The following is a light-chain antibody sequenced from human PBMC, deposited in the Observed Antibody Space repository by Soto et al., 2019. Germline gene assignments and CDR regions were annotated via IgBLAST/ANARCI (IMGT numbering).Light chain of an antibody. CDR1: QSVGSN. Sequence: EIVMTQSPATLSVSPGERAALSCRASQSVGSNLAWYQQKPGHAPRLLIYGASTRATAIPARFSGSGSGTEFTFTISSLQAEDFAIYSCQQYKIWPEGFGGGTKVEIK. J-gene: IGKJ4*01. CDR3: QQYKIWPEG. V-gene: IGKV3-15*01. CDR2: GAS.